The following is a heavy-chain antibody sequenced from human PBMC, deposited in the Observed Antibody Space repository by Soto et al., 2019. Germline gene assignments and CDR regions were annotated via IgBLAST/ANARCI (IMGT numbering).Heavy chain of an antibody. CDR3: ASPARNYDFWSGYSFDI. CDR1: VYTFTSYD. D-gene: IGHD3-3*01. CDR2: MNPNSGNT. V-gene: IGHV1-8*01. J-gene: IGHJ3*02. Sequence: QVQLVQSGAEVKKPGASVTVSCKASVYTFTSYDINWVRQANGQGLEWMGWMNPNSGNTGYAQNFQGRVTMTRNTSISTAYMELSSLRSEDTAVYYCASPARNYDFWSGYSFDIWGQGTMVTVSS.